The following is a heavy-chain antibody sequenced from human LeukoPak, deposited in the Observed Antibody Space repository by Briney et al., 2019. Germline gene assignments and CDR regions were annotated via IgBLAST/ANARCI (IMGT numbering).Heavy chain of an antibody. J-gene: IGHJ4*02. CDR2: IDNTGGSI. CDR1: GFTVSSYQ. Sequence: GGSLRLSCAASGFTVSSYQLNWVRQAPGQGREWLSYIDNTGGSIHYADSVWGRFTISRDNAEHSLYLQLDSLRAADTAVYYCVRDATLCQGHVYFDYWGQGILVTVSS. V-gene: IGHV3-48*03. CDR3: VRDATLCQGHVYFDY. D-gene: IGHD2-21*01.